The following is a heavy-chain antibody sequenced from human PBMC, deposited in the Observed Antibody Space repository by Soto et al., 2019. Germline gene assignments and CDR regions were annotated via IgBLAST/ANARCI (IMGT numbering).Heavy chain of an antibody. CDR1: GFTFSSYA. CDR3: AKFYGGNSAHAYTIDP. D-gene: IGHD2-21*02. Sequence: EVQLLESGGGLVQPGGSLSLSCAASGFTFSSYAMSWVRQAPGKGLEWVSTISGSGGSTHYADSVKGRFTISRDNSNNTLYLQMNSLRAEDTAVYYCAKFYGGNSAHAYTIDPWGQGTLVTVSS. V-gene: IGHV3-23*01. J-gene: IGHJ5*02. CDR2: ISGSGGST.